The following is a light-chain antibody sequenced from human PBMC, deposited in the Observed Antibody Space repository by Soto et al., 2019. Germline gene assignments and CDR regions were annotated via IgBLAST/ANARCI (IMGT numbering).Light chain of an antibody. Sequence: EIVLTQSPGTLSLSPGERATLSCRASQSVSSSYLAWYQQKPGQAPRLLIYGASSRATGIPARFSGSGSGTAFSLTISRLEPEDFAVYYCQQYGSSSTTFGQGTKVEIK. J-gene: IGKJ1*01. CDR2: GAS. V-gene: IGKV3-20*01. CDR1: QSVSSSY. CDR3: QQYGSSSTT.